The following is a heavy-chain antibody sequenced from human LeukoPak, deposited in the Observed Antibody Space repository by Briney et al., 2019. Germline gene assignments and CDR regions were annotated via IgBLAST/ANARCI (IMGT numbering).Heavy chain of an antibody. J-gene: IGHJ5*02. Sequence: GGSLRLSCAASGFTVSSNYMSWVRQAPGKGLEWVSVIYSGGSTYYADSVKGRFTISRDNSKNPLYLQMNSLRAEDTAVYYCARGGDSSGWYNWFDPWGQGTLVTVSS. CDR3: ARGGDSSGWYNWFDP. CDR2: IYSGGST. V-gene: IGHV3-53*01. D-gene: IGHD6-19*01. CDR1: GFTVSSNY.